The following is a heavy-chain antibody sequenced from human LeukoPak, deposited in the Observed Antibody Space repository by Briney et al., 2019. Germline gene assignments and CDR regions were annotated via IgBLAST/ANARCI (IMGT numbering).Heavy chain of an antibody. Sequence: PGGSLRLSCAASGFTFSSYGMHWVRQAPGKGLEWVAVIWYDGSNKYYADSVKGRFTISRDNSKNTLFLQMNNLRAEDTAVYYCARVAFRSSSYISGIDYWGQGTLVTVSS. CDR2: IWYDGSNK. J-gene: IGHJ4*02. CDR3: ARVAFRSSSYISGIDY. CDR1: GFTFSSYG. V-gene: IGHV3-33*01. D-gene: IGHD1-20*01.